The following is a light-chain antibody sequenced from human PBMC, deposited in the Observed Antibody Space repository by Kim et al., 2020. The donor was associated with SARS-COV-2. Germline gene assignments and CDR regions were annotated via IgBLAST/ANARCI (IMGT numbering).Light chain of an antibody. V-gene: IGKV1-5*03. Sequence: DIQMTQSPSTLSASVGDRVNITCRASQSIGSWLAWYQQKPGKAPKLLIYQASSLDSGVPSRFSGSESGTEFTLTISSLQPDDFATYYCQQYNSPWTFGQGTKVDIK. CDR3: QQYNSPWT. J-gene: IGKJ1*01. CDR1: QSIGSW. CDR2: QAS.